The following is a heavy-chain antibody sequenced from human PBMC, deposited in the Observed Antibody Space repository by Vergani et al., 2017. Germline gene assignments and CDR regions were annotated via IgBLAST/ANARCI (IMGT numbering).Heavy chain of an antibody. D-gene: IGHD5-24*01. CDR3: ARAMTTTDY. Sequence: QLQESGPGLVKPSETLSLTCTVSGYSISSGYYWGWVRQPPGKGLEWIVSIYHSGSTYYNPSLKSRVTISVDTSKNQFSLKLNSVTAADTAVYYCARAMTTTDYWGQGTLVTVSS. J-gene: IGHJ4*02. CDR2: IYHSGST. CDR1: GYSISSGYY. V-gene: IGHV4-38-2*02.